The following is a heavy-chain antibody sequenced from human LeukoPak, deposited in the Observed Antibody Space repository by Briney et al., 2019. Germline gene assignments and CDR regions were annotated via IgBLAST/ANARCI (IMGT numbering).Heavy chain of an antibody. CDR3: ARRMGITATPYAYYFDS. D-gene: IGHD1-7*01. Sequence: GGSLRLSCAASGFTFSDYYMSWIRQAPGKGLEWVSYISSSSSYTNYADSVKGRFTISRDNAKNSLYLQMNSLRAEDTAVYYCARRMGITATPYAYYFDSWGQGTLVTVSS. V-gene: IGHV3-11*06. J-gene: IGHJ4*02. CDR2: ISSSSSYT. CDR1: GFTFSDYY.